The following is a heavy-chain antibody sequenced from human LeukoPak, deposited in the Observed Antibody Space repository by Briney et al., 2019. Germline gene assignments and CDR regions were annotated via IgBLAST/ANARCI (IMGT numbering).Heavy chain of an antibody. CDR3: ARGQPPPGIAAVLGAFDI. D-gene: IGHD6-13*01. CDR2: IYYSGST. CDR1: GGSISSSSYY. J-gene: IGHJ3*02. V-gene: IGHV4-39*07. Sequence: PSETLSLTCTVSGGSISSSSYYWGWIRQPPGKGLEWIGSIYYSGSTYYNPSLKSRVTISVDTSKNQFSLKLSSVTAADTAVYYCARGQPPPGIAAVLGAFDIWGQGTMVTVSS.